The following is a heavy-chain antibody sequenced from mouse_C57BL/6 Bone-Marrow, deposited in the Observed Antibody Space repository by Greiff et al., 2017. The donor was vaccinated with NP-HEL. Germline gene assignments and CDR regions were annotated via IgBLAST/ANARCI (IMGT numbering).Heavy chain of an antibody. V-gene: IGHV1-64*01. Sequence: QVQLQQPGAELVKPGASVKLSCKASGYTFTSYWMHWVKQRPGQGLEWIGMIHPNSGSTNYNEKFKSKATLTVDKSSSTAYMQLSSLTSEDSAVYYCARKEPLAWFAYWGQGTLVTVSA. J-gene: IGHJ3*01. CDR2: IHPNSGST. CDR1: GYTFTSYW. CDR3: ARKEPLAWFAY.